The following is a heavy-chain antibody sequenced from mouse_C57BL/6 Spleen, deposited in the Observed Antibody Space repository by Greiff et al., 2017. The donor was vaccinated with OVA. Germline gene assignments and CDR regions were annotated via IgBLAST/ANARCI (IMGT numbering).Heavy chain of an antibody. V-gene: IGHV5-17*01. CDR2: ISSGSSTI. D-gene: IGHD2-4*01. CDR1: GFTFSDYG. J-gene: IGHJ4*01. CDR3: ARRENYDYDAGAPYAMDY. Sequence: EVQGVESGGGLVKPGGSLKLSCAASGFTFSDYGMHWVRQAPEKGLEWVAYISSGSSTIYYADTVKGRFTISRDNAKNTLFLQMTSLRSEDTAMYYCARRENYDYDAGAPYAMDYWGQGTSVTVSS.